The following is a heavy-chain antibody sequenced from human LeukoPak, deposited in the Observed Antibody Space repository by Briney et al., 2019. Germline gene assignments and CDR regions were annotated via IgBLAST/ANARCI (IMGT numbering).Heavy chain of an antibody. J-gene: IGHJ4*02. CDR1: GFTFSSYG. V-gene: IGHV3-33*06. CDR3: AKDVSDYDYVWGSYRALDY. CDR2: IWYDGSNK. Sequence: PGGSLRLSCATSGFTFSSYGMHWVRQAPGKGLEWVAVIWYDGSNKYYADSVKGRFTISRDNSKNTLYLQMNSLRAEDTAVYYCAKDVSDYDYVWGSYRALDYWGQGTLVTVSS. D-gene: IGHD3-16*02.